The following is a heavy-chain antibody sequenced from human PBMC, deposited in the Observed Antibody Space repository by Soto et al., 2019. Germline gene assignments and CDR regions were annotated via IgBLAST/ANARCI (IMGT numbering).Heavy chain of an antibody. CDR3: AKGRGQNGDFEY. Sequence: EVQLLESGGGSVQPGGSMRLSCAASGFTFSSYAMHWVRRPPGKGLEWVSSISGSGGTAYYADSVKGRFSISRDSLMNTLYLQMNSLRAEGTAVYYCAKGRGQNGDFEYWGQGTLVTVSP. V-gene: IGHV3-23*01. CDR2: ISGSGGTA. D-gene: IGHD3-10*01. CDR1: GFTFSSYA. J-gene: IGHJ4*02.